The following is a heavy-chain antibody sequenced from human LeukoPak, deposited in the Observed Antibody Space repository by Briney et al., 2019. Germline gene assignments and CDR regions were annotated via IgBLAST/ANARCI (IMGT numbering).Heavy chain of an antibody. V-gene: IGHV6-1*01. D-gene: IGHD7-27*01. CDR3: VRDFNWAFDY. Sequence: SQTLSLTCAISGDSVSSKRVSWNWISQSPSRGLEYLGRTRLRSTWNTFYSLSVQGRISINADTSRNQVSLRLNSVTPEDTALYYCVRDFNWAFDYGGQGTLVTVS. CDR2: TRLRSTWNT. CDR1: GDSVSSKRVS. J-gene: IGHJ4*02.